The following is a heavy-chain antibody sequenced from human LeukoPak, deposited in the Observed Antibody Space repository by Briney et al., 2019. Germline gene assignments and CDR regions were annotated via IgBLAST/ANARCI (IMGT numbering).Heavy chain of an antibody. V-gene: IGHV3-7*01. D-gene: IGHD1-14*01. CDR3: ARDLAATVQPGFDY. CDR2: IKQDGSEK. CDR1: GFTFSSYW. Sequence: GGSLRLSCAASGFTFSSYWMSWVRQAPGKGLEWVANIKQDGSEKYYVDSVKGRFTISRDNAKNSLYLQMNSLRAEDTAVYYCARDLAATVQPGFDYWGQGTLVTVSS. J-gene: IGHJ4*02.